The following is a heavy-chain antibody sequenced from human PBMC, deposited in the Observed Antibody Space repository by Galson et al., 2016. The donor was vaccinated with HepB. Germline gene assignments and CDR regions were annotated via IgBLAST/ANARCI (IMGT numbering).Heavy chain of an antibody. J-gene: IGHJ4*02. V-gene: IGHV3-74*01. Sequence: SLRLSCAASGFNFGDYAMHWVRQAPGKGLEWVARIDHEGRGTSYADSVRGRFTMSRDSAKSTVYLQMDSLRAEDTAVYYCGTVFEYWGQGSRVTVSS. CDR1: GFNFGDYA. CDR3: GTVFEY. CDR2: IDHEGRGT.